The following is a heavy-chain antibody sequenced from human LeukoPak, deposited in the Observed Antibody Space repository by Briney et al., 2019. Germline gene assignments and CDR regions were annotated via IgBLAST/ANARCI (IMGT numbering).Heavy chain of an antibody. CDR3: AKDYGNYRGSDY. CDR2: ITWDGATT. Sequence: GGSLRLSCATSGFAFAQYMMHWVRQAPGKGLEWVSLITWDGATTPYSGSVKGRFTISRDNTKNSLYLQMNSLRSEDTALYYCAKDYGNYRGSDYWGQGTLVTVSS. V-gene: IGHV3-43*01. J-gene: IGHJ4*02. D-gene: IGHD3-22*01. CDR1: GFAFAQYM.